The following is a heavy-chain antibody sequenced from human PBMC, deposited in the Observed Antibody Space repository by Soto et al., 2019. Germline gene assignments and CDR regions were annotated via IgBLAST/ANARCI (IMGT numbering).Heavy chain of an antibody. D-gene: IGHD3-22*01. CDR2: IIPIFGTA. Sequence: QVQLVQSGAEVKKPGSSVKVSCKASGGTFSSYAISWVRQAPGQGLEWMGGIIPIFGTANYAQKFQGRVTIPADESTSTAYMELSSLRSEDTAVYYCARDIYYYDSSGYYGSSAFDIWGQGTMVTVSS. V-gene: IGHV1-69*12. CDR1: GGTFSSYA. CDR3: ARDIYYYDSSGYYGSSAFDI. J-gene: IGHJ3*02.